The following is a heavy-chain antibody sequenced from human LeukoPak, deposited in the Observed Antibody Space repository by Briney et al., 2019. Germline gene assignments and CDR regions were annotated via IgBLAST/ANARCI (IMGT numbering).Heavy chain of an antibody. CDR3: ARERPGYSDNSGYYSMDY. Sequence: GSSVKVSCKASGGTFSSYAISWVRQAPGQGLEWMGRIIPIFGSANYAQKFQGRVTITTDESTSTVYMELSSLRSEDTAVYYCARERPGYSDNSGYYSMDYWGQGTLVTVSS. CDR1: GGTFSSYA. J-gene: IGHJ4*02. CDR2: IIPIFGSA. D-gene: IGHD3-22*01. V-gene: IGHV1-69*05.